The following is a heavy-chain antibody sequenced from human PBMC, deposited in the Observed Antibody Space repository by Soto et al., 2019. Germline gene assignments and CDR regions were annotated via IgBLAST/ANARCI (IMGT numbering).Heavy chain of an antibody. CDR1: GFTFSSYA. CDR3: ARWGDYYDSSGLDAFDI. Sequence: QVQLVESGGGVVQPGRSLRLSCAASGFTFSSYAMHWVRQAPGKGLEWVAVISYDGSNKYYADSVKGRFTISRDNSKNTLYLQMNSLRAEDTAVYYCARWGDYYDSSGLDAFDIWGQGTMVTVSS. CDR2: ISYDGSNK. J-gene: IGHJ3*02. V-gene: IGHV3-30-3*01. D-gene: IGHD3-22*01.